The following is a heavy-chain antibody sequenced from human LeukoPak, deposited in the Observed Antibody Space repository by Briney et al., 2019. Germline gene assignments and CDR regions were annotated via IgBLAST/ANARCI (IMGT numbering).Heavy chain of an antibody. V-gene: IGHV3-53*01. J-gene: IGHJ5*02. CDR3: AHPTEYSSSWYGNWFDP. D-gene: IGHD6-13*01. CDR1: GFTVSSNY. Sequence: GGSLRLSCAASGFTVSSNYMSWVRQAPGKGLEWVSVIYSGGSTYYADSVKGRFTISRDNSKSTLYLQMNSLRAEDTAVYYCAHPTEYSSSWYGNWFDPWGQGTLVTVSS. CDR2: IYSGGST.